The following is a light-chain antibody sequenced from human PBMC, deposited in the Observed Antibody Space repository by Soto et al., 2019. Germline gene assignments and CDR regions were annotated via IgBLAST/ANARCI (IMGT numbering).Light chain of an antibody. CDR3: CSYAGSSTFVL. CDR2: EVS. CDR1: SVDIGTYNL. V-gene: IGLV2-23*02. Sequence: QSVLTQPASVSGSPGQSITISCTGTSVDIGTYNLVSWYRQYPGEAPKLMIYEVSKLPSGVSNRFSGSKSGNTASLTISGLQAEDEADYYCCSYAGSSTFVLFGGCTQLTVL. J-gene: IGLJ7*01.